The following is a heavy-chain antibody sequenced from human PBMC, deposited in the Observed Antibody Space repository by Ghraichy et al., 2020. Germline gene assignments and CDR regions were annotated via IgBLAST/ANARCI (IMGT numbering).Heavy chain of an antibody. D-gene: IGHD3-10*01. Sequence: ASVKVSCKASGYTFTSYAMHWVRQAPGQRLEWMGWINAGNGNTKYSQKFQGRVTITRDTSASTAYMELSSLRSEDTAVYYCARMRYYYYGSGSYSFDYWGQGTLVTVSS. CDR1: GYTFTSYA. CDR3: ARMRYYYYGSGSYSFDY. V-gene: IGHV1-3*01. CDR2: INAGNGNT. J-gene: IGHJ4*02.